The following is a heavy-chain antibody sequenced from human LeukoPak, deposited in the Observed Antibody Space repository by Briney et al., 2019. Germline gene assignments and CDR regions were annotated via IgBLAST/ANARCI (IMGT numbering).Heavy chain of an antibody. CDR1: GYTFTSYD. CDR2: MNPNSGNT. CDR3: ARGGYGDYANDY. D-gene: IGHD4-17*01. V-gene: IGHV1-8*03. Sequence: ASVKVSCKASGYTFTSYDINWVRQATGQGLEWMGWMNPNSGNTGYAQKFQGRVTITRNTSISTVYMELSSLRSEDTAVYYCARGGYGDYANDYWGQGTLVTVSS. J-gene: IGHJ4*02.